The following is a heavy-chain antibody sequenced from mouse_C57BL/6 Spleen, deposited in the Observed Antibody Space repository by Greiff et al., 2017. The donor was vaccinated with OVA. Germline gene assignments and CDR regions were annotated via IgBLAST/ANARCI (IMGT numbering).Heavy chain of an antibody. CDR1: GFTFSDYY. D-gene: IGHD2-4*01. V-gene: IGHV5-16*01. Sequence: EVQVVESEGGLVQPGSSMKLSCTASGFTFSDYYMAWVRQVSEKGLEWVANINYDGSSTYYLDSLKSRFIISRDNAKNILYLQMSSLKSEDTATYYCAREQYDYDYAMDYWGQGTSVTVSS. CDR3: AREQYDYDYAMDY. CDR2: INYDGSST. J-gene: IGHJ4*01.